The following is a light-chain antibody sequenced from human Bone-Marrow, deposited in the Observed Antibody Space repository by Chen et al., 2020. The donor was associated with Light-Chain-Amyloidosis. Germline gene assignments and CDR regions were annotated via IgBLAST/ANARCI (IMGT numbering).Light chain of an antibody. J-gene: IGLJ3*02. CDR2: DDS. CDR3: QVWDRSGDRPV. V-gene: IGLV3-21*02. CDR1: NIGSTS. Sequence: SYVLTQPSSVSVAPGQTATIACGGNNIGSTSVHWYQQTPGQAPLLVVYDDSDRPSGIPERLSGSNAGHAASLTISRVEAGDEADYYCQVWDRSGDRPVFGGETKLTVL.